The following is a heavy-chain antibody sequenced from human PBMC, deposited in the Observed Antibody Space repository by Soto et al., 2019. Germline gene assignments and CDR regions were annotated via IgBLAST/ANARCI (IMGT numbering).Heavy chain of an antibody. J-gene: IGHJ3*02. D-gene: IGHD6-19*01. Sequence: GGSLRLSCVVSGFTFSTYAMSWVRQAPGKGLEWVSTISSSGGNTYYADSVKGRFTISRDNSKNTLYLQMNSLRAEDTAVYYCARATSGWYKDAFDIWGQGTMVTVSS. CDR1: GFTFSTYA. V-gene: IGHV3-23*01. CDR2: ISSSGGNT. CDR3: ARATSGWYKDAFDI.